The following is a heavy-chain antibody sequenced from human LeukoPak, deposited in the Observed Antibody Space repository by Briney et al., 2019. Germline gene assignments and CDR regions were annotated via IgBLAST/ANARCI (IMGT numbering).Heavy chain of an antibody. D-gene: IGHD2-15*01. CDR1: GRSISSDY. V-gene: IGHV4-59*01. CDR3: ARDSRISSRDYQYYMDV. J-gene: IGHJ6*03. CDR2: IYYTGST. Sequence: SETLSLTCTVSGRSISSDYWSWIRQPPGKGLDWLGYIYYTGSTYYNTSLMSRVTISVDTSKNQFSLKLRSVTAADTAVYYCARDSRISSRDYQYYMDVWGKGTTVTVSS.